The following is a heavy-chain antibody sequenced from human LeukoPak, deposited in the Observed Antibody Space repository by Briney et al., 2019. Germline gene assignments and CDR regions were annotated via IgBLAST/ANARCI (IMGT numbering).Heavy chain of an antibody. D-gene: IGHD5-24*01. CDR2: IYHNGNS. V-gene: IGHV4-59*01. J-gene: IGHJ4*02. CDR1: GDSFNEYY. Sequence: AETLSLTCSVFGDSFNEYYWNWVRQPPGKGLQWIGYIYHNGNSNYNPSLKGRLTISVDTAKNQLSLKMTYVTAADTAVYYCARDGGLQSHFDYWGQGALVTVSS. CDR3: ARDGGLQSHFDY.